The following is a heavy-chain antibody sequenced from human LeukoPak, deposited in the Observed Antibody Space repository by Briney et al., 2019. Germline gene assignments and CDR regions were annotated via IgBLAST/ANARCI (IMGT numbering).Heavy chain of an antibody. CDR2: IIPIFGTA. CDR1: GGTFISYA. V-gene: IGHV1-69*13. Sequence: SVKVSCKASGGTFISYAISWVRQAPGQGLEWMGGIIPIFGTANYAQKFQGRVTITADESTSTAYMELSSLRSDDTAVYYCATPTYYDFWSGYSNTYYYYYMDVWGKGTTVTVSS. D-gene: IGHD3-3*01. J-gene: IGHJ6*03. CDR3: ATPTYYDFWSGYSNTYYYYYMDV.